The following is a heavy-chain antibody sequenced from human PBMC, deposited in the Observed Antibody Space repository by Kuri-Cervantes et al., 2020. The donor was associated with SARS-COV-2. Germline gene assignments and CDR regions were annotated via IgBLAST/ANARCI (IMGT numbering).Heavy chain of an antibody. Sequence: LTCAASGFPFSSYGMHWVRQAPGKGLEWVAFIRYDGSNKYYADSVKGRFTISRDNSKNTLYLQMNSLRAEDTAVYYCARDPVAKKNYGGNSGWYFDLWGRGTLDTVSS. J-gene: IGHJ2*01. D-gene: IGHD4-23*01. V-gene: IGHV3-33*01. CDR2: IRYDGSNK. CDR3: ARDPVAKKNYGGNSGWYFDL. CDR1: GFPFSSYG.